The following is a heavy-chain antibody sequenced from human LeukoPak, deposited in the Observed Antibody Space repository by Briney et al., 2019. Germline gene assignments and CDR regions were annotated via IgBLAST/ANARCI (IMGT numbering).Heavy chain of an antibody. CDR3: ARDVVSSSWYGY. J-gene: IGHJ4*02. CDR2: INPNSGGT. V-gene: IGHV1-2*06. Sequence: GASVKVSCKASGYTFTGYYMHWVRQAPGQGLEWMGRINPNSGGTNYAQKFQGRVTMTRDTSISTAYMELSRLRSNGTAVYYCARDVVSSSWYGYWGQGTLVTVSS. CDR1: GYTFTGYY. D-gene: IGHD6-13*01.